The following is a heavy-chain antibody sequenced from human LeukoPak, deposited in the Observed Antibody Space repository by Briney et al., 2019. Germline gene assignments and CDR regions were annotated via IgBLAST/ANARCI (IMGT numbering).Heavy chain of an antibody. D-gene: IGHD3/OR15-3a*01. CDR1: GFNSRNSW. CDR2: IKGDGDVK. V-gene: IGHV3-7*01. J-gene: IGHJ4*02. CDR3: ATDGTSFEY. Sequence: PGGSLRLSCAASGFNSRNSWMTWVRQAPGQGQGWVANIKGDGDVKYYVDSVKGRFSISRDSARNLLYLQMYALRAEDTALYYCATDGTSFEYWGQGILVTVSS.